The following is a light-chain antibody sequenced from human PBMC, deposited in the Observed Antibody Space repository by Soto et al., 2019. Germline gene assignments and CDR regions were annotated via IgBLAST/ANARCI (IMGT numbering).Light chain of an antibody. J-gene: IGKJ1*01. CDR3: QQYNNWPKT. CDR1: QSVSGN. V-gene: IGKV3-15*01. CDR2: GAS. Sequence: EIVMTQSPATLSVSPGERATLSCRASQSVSGNLAWYQQKPGQAPRLLIYGASARATGIPARSSGSGSGTEFTLTISSLQSEDFAVYYCQQYNNWPKTFGQGTKVEIK.